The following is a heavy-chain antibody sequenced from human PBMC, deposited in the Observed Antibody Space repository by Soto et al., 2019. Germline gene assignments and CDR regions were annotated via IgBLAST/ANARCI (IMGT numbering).Heavy chain of an antibody. D-gene: IGHD3-3*01. CDR1: GGSISSSSYY. CDR3: ARLYYDFWSGYYLDY. V-gene: IGHV4-39*01. Sequence: SETLSLTCTVSGGSISSSSYYWGWIRQPPGKGLEWIGSIYYSGSTYYNPSLKSRVTISVDTSKNQFSLKLSSVTAADTAVYYCARLYYDFWSGYYLDYWGQGTLVTISS. J-gene: IGHJ4*02. CDR2: IYYSGST.